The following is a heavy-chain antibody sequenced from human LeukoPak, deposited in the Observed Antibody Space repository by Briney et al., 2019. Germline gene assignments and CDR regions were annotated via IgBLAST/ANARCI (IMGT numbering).Heavy chain of an antibody. Sequence: PSETLSLTCAVYGGSFSGYYWSWIRQPPGKGLEWIGEINHSGSTDYNPSLKSRVAISVDTSKNQFSLKLSSVTAADTAVYYCARGGYYGSGGYWGQGTLVTVSS. CDR1: GGSFSGYY. CDR2: INHSGST. J-gene: IGHJ4*02. D-gene: IGHD3-10*01. V-gene: IGHV4-34*01. CDR3: ARGGYYGSGGY.